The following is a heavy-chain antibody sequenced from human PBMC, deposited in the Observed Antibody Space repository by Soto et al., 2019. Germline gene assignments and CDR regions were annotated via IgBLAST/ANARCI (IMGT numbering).Heavy chain of an antibody. CDR2: IDPSDSYT. D-gene: IGHD3-22*01. CDR1: GYSFTSYW. V-gene: IGHV5-10-1*01. CDR3: ARHALTDYYDSSGYSLGAFDI. Sequence: GESLKISCKGSGYSFTSYWISWVRQMPGKGLEWMGRIDPSDSYTNYSPSFQGHVTISADKSISTAYLQWSSLKASDTAMYYCARHALTDYYDSSGYSLGAFDIWVQGTMVTV. J-gene: IGHJ3*02.